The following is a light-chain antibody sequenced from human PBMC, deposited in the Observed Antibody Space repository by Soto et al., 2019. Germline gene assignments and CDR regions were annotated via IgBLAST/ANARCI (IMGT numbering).Light chain of an antibody. V-gene: IGKV2-28*01. CDR1: QSLLHSNGYNY. J-gene: IGKJ1*01. Sequence: DIVMTQSPISLPVTPGEPASISCRSSQSLLHSNGYNYLDWYLQKPGQSPQLLIYLGSNRASGVPDRFSGSGSGTDFTLKISRVEAEDVGVYYCMQPLQSWTFGQGTKGEIK. CDR3: MQPLQSWT. CDR2: LGS.